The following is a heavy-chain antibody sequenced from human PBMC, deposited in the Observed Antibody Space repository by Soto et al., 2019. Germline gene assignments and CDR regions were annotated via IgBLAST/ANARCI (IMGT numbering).Heavy chain of an antibody. CDR1: GFTFSSYD. Sequence: EVQLVESGGGLVQPGGSLRLSCAASGFTFSSYDMHWVRQATGKGLEWVSAIGTAGDTYYPGSVKGRFTISRENAKNSLYLQMNSLRAGDTAVYYCARAKSNIPKWYSGYDFLGGHYFDYWGQGTLVTVSS. D-gene: IGHD5-12*01. CDR3: ARAKSNIPKWYSGYDFLGGHYFDY. J-gene: IGHJ4*02. CDR2: IGTAGDT. V-gene: IGHV3-13*01.